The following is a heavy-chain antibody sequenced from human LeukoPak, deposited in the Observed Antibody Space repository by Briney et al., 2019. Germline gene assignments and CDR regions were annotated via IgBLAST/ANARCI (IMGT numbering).Heavy chain of an antibody. CDR2: MGPDGSED. Sequence: GGSLRLSCAVSGFRISANTVTWARQPPGKGLQWLANMGPDGSEDYYVDLVRGRFTISRDNARNSLYLQMNSLRADDTAVYYCAIPSSYDGSRYYHAYWGQGTLVSVSS. J-gene: IGHJ4*02. CDR3: AIPSSYDGSRYYHAY. D-gene: IGHD3-22*01. CDR1: GFRISANT. V-gene: IGHV3-7*01.